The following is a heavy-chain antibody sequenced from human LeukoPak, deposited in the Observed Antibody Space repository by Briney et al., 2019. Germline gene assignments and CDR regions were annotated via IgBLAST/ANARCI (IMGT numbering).Heavy chain of an antibody. D-gene: IGHD4-23*01. CDR1: GYTFTSYD. CDR2: MNPKSGNT. V-gene: IGHV1-8*01. Sequence: ASVKVSCKASGYTFTSYDINWVRQATGQGLEWMGWMNPKSGNTGYAQKFQGRVTMTRNTSISTAYMELSSLRSEDTAVYYCAKDSPHSTSDYVGWVIWGQGTMVTVSS. J-gene: IGHJ3*02. CDR3: AKDSPHSTSDYVGWVI.